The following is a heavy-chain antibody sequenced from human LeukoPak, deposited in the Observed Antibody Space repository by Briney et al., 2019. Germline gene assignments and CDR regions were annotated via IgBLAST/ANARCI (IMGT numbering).Heavy chain of an antibody. J-gene: IGHJ4*02. Sequence: GGSLRLSCAASGFTFSTYWMSWVRQAPGKGLEWVATIRQDGNEKHYVDSVKGRFPISRDNAKNSLYLQMNSLTVEDTAVYYCVRGCGRASCPYFFVSWGQGTLVTVS. CDR3: VRGCGRASCPYFFVS. CDR1: GFTFSTYW. D-gene: IGHD2-2*01. V-gene: IGHV3-7*01. CDR2: IRQDGNEK.